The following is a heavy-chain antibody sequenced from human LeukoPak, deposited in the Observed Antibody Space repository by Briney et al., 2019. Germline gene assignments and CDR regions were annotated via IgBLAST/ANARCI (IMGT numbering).Heavy chain of an antibody. CDR2: INPNTGGT. D-gene: IGHD5-12*01. CDR3: ARDRDDILVATLFYV. CDR1: GYTFSGYY. V-gene: IGHV1-2*02. J-gene: IGHJ4*02. Sequence: ASVKVSCKASGYTFSGYYIHWVRQAPGQGLEWMGWINPNTGGTKYAQRFQDRVTMTRDTSISTAYMELSRLRSDDTAVYYCARDRDDILVATLFYVWGQGTLVTVSS.